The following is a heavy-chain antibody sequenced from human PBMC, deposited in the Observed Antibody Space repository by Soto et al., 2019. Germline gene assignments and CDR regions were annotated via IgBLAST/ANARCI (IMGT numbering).Heavy chain of an antibody. CDR3: ATMGTPATGLYFFDY. CDR1: GGSISSGNYY. J-gene: IGHJ4*02. CDR2: ISYIGST. V-gene: IGHV4-30-4*01. D-gene: IGHD2-15*01. Sequence: QVQLQESGPGLVKPSQTLSLTCTVSGGSISSGNYYWSWIRQPPGKGLEWIGFISYIGSTYSSTSLKSRVTISVDTSKSQFSLNLSFVTAADTAVYYCATMGTPATGLYFFDYWGQGSLVTVSS.